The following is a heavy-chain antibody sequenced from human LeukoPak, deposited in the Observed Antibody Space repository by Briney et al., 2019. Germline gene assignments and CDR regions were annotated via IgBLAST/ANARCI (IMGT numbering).Heavy chain of an antibody. J-gene: IGHJ4*02. CDR3: ARDRGYFVFDY. CDR2: IKEDGSDK. D-gene: IGHD3-10*01. Sequence: GGSLRLSCAVSGFTFSRFWMTWVRQAPGKGLEWVANIKEDGSDKYYVDSVKGRFTVSRDNAKNSLYLQMNSLRDEDTAVYYCARDRGYFVFDYWGQGTLVTVSS. CDR1: GFTFSRFW. V-gene: IGHV3-7*01.